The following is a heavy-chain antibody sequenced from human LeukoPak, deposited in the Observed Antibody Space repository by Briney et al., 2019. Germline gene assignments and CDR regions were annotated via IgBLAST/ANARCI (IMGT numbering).Heavy chain of an antibody. CDR2: ISGSGGST. D-gene: IGHD3-10*01. CDR3: AKVYTYSYGSGNYYGHYYGMDV. Sequence: PGGSLRLSCAASGFTFSSYAMSWVRQAPGKGLEWVSGISGSGGSTYYADSVKGRFTTSRDNSKSALYLQMNSLRAEDTAVYYCAKVYTYSYGSGNYYGHYYGMDVWGQGTTVTVSS. J-gene: IGHJ6*02. CDR1: GFTFSSYA. V-gene: IGHV3-23*01.